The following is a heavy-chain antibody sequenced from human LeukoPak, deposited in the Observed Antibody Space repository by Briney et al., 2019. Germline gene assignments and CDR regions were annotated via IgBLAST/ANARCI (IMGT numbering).Heavy chain of an antibody. V-gene: IGHV3-30-3*01. CDR1: GFTLTNYA. J-gene: IGHJ3*02. CDR2: ISYAGTNK. D-gene: IGHD3-22*01. CDR3: ASDLIVVVTTHDAFDI. Sequence: GGSLRLSCVVSGFTLTNYALHWARQAPGKGLEWVAVISYAGTNKYYADSVKGRFTISRDISKNTVYLHMDSLRDEDTAVYYCASDLIVVVTTHDAFDIWGQGTMVTVSS.